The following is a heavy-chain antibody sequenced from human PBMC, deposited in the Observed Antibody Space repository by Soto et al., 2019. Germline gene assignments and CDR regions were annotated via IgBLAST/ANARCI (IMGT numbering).Heavy chain of an antibody. V-gene: IGHV3-74*01. J-gene: IGHJ4*02. CDR2: INSDGSST. D-gene: IGHD1-26*01. CDR3: ARDPSGSYLNYYFDY. Sequence: GGSLILSCAASGFTFSSYWMHWVRQAPGKGLVWVSRINSDGSSTSYADSVKGRFTISRDNAKNTLYLQMNSLRAEDTAVYYCARDPSGSYLNYYFDYWGQGTLVTVSS. CDR1: GFTFSSYW.